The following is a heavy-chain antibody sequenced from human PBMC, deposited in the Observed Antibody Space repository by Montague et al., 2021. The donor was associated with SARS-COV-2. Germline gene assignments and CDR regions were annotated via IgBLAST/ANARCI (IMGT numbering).Heavy chain of an antibody. CDR1: GDSVSRNSPA. V-gene: IGHV6-1*01. CDR2: TYYGSSWNT. CDR3: AIGWNYAFDI. D-gene: IGHD1-7*01. Sequence: CAISGDSVSRNSPAWNWIGQSPSRGLEWLGRTYYGSSWNTDYAVSVKSRITISPDTSKNQFSLHLNSVTPEDTAVYYCAIGWNYAFDIWSQGTMVAVSS. J-gene: IGHJ3*02.